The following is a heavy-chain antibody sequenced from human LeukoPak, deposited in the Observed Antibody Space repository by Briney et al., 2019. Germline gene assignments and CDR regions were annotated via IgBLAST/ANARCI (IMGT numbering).Heavy chain of an antibody. V-gene: IGHV3-21*01. CDR2: ISSSSSYI. J-gene: IGHJ4*02. D-gene: IGHD4-17*01. CDR3: ARHDGDYGVKVPFDY. CDR1: GFTFSSYS. Sequence: GGSLRLSCAASGFTFSSYSMNWVRQAPGKGLEWVSSISSSSSYIYYADSVKGRFTISRDNAKNSLYLQMNSLRAEDTAVYYCARHDGDYGVKVPFDYWGQGTLVTVSS.